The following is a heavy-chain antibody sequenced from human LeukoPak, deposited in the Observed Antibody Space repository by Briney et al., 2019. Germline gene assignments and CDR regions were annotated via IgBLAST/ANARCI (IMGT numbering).Heavy chain of an antibody. CDR1: GYTFTSYY. V-gene: IGHV1-46*01. Sequence: ASVKVSCKASGYTFTSYYMYWVRQAPGQGLEWMGIINPSGGSTSYAQKFQGRVTMTRDTSTSTVYMELSSLRSEDTAVYYCARDYCSGGSCYSIFDYWGQGTLVTVSS. CDR3: ARDYCSGGSCYSIFDY. J-gene: IGHJ4*02. D-gene: IGHD2-15*01. CDR2: INPSGGST.